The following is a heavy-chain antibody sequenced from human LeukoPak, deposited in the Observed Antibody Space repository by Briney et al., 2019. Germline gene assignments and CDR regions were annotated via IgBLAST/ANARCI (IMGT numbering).Heavy chain of an antibody. Sequence: SETLSLTCTVSGGSISSYYWSWIRQPPGKGLEWIGYIYYSGSTNYNPSLKSRVTISVDTSKNQFSLKLSSVTAADTAVYYCARDGGVVVADAPAAFDIWGQGTMVTVSS. CDR2: IYYSGST. D-gene: IGHD2-2*01. J-gene: IGHJ3*02. CDR1: GGSISSYY. V-gene: IGHV4-59*01. CDR3: ARDGGVVVADAPAAFDI.